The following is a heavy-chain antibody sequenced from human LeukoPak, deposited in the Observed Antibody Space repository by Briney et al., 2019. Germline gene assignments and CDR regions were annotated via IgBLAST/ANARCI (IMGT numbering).Heavy chain of an antibody. CDR3: ARDLYYYYGSGSHPPYYYGMDV. J-gene: IGHJ6*02. V-gene: IGHV1-2*02. CDR1: GYTFTGYY. D-gene: IGHD3-10*01. CDR2: INPNSGGK. Sequence: GASVKVSCKASGYTFTGYYMHWVRQAPGQGLEWMGWINPNSGGKNYAQTFQGRVTMTRDTSISTAYMELSRLRSDDTAVYYCARDLYYYYGSGSHPPYYYGMDVWGQGTTVTVSS.